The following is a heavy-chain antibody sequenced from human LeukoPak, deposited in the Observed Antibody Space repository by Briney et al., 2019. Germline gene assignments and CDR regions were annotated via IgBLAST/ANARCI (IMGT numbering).Heavy chain of an antibody. D-gene: IGHD5-24*01. CDR2: IYYTGST. CDR3: AGGGPRRDGYNADY. Sequence: PSETLSLTCTVSGGSISSYYWSWIRQPPGKGLEWIGYIYYTGSTTYNPSLKSRVTISVDTSKNQFSLRLSSVTAADTAVYYCAGGGPRRDGYNADYWGQGTLVTVSS. J-gene: IGHJ4*02. V-gene: IGHV4-59*01. CDR1: GGSISSYY.